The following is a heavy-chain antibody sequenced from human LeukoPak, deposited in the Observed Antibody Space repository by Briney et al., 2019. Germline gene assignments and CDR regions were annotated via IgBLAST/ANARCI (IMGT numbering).Heavy chain of an antibody. D-gene: IGHD6-19*01. V-gene: IGHV4-38-2*02. CDR1: GYSISSGYY. CDR2: IYHSGST. Sequence: SETLSLTCTVSGYSISSGYYWGWIRQPPGKGLEWIGSIYHSGSTYYNPSLKSRVTISVDTSKNQFSLKLSSVTAADTAVYYCARHLHSSGWYGNWGQGTLVTVSS. J-gene: IGHJ4*02. CDR3: ARHLHSSGWYGN.